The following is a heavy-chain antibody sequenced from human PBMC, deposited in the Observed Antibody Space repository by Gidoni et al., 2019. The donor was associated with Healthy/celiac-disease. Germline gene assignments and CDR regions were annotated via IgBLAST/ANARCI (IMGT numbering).Heavy chain of an antibody. Sequence: QVQLVQSGAAVKKPGSSVKVSCMASGGPFSSYAISWVRQAPGQGLEWMGGIIPIFGTANYAQKCQGRVTITADKSTSTAYMELSSLRSEDTAVYYCARSRDGYNTFDYWGQGTLVTVSS. CDR1: GGPFSSYA. D-gene: IGHD5-12*01. CDR2: IIPIFGTA. J-gene: IGHJ4*02. CDR3: ARSRDGYNTFDY. V-gene: IGHV1-69*06.